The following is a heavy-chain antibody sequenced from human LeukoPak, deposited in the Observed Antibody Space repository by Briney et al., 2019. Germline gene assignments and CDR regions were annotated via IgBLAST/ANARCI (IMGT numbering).Heavy chain of an antibody. V-gene: IGHV4-34*01. CDR3: ARDETYSDVWSGSAGGGKGNYLDY. CDR2: IYHSGRT. CDR1: GGSFSGYY. Sequence: SETLSLTCAVYGGSFSGYYWGWMRQPPGKGLEWIGSIYHSGRTHYNPSLKSRVIISVDTSKNYFSLKLSSVTAADTAMYYCARDETYSDVWSGSAGGGKGNYLDYWGQGILVTVSS. J-gene: IGHJ4*02. D-gene: IGHD3-3*01.